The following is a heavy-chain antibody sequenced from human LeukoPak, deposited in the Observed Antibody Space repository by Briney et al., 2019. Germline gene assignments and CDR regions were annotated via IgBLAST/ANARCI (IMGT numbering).Heavy chain of an antibody. V-gene: IGHV3-11*01. CDR3: ARVIAAAGRLFDL. D-gene: IGHD6-13*01. J-gene: IGHJ5*02. CDR1: GFTFSDYY. CDR2: IRSSWSTI. Sequence: GGSLRLSCAASGFTFSDYYMSWIRQAPGKGLEWVSYIRSSWSTIYYADSVKGGFTISRDNAKNSLYLQMNSLRAEDTAVYYCARVIAAAGRLFDLWGQGTLVTVSS.